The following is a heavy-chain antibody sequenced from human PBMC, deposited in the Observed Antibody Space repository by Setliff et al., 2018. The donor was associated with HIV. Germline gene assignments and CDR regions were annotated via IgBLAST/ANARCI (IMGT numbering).Heavy chain of an antibody. CDR3: ARTLAAAGPGYYYSYYMDV. D-gene: IGHD6-13*01. CDR1: GGSFSGYY. Sequence: KPSETLSLTCAVYGGSFSGYYWSWIRQPPGKGLEWIGEINHSGSTNYNPSLKSRVTILVDTSKNQFSLKLSSVTAADTAVYYCARTLAAAGPGYYYSYYMDVWGKGTTVTVSS. V-gene: IGHV4-34*01. J-gene: IGHJ6*03. CDR2: INHSGST.